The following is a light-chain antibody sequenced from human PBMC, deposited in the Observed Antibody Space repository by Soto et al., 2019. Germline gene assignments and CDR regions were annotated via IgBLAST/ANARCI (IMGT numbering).Light chain of an antibody. CDR1: QSVSSS. Sequence: EIVLTQSPATLSSSPGERATLSCRASQSVSSSLAWYQQKPGQAPRLLIYGASNRAGGIPARFSGSGSGTDFTLTISSLEPKDFAVYYCQQRSNWPVTFGQGTRLEIK. J-gene: IGKJ5*01. CDR3: QQRSNWPVT. V-gene: IGKV3-11*01. CDR2: GAS.